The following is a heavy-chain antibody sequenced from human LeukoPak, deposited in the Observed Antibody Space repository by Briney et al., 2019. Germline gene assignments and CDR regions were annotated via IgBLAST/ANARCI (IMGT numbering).Heavy chain of an antibody. J-gene: IGHJ3*02. D-gene: IGHD1-26*01. CDR2: ISGSGGST. V-gene: IGHV3-23*01. CDR1: GFTFSSYA. CDR3: AKDISGSYYKGYDAFDI. Sequence: GGSLRLSCAASGFTFSSYAMSWVRQAPGKGLEWVSAISGSGGSTYYADSVKGRFTISRDNSKNTLYLQMNSLRAEDTAVYYCAKDISGSYYKGYDAFDIWGQGTMVTVSS.